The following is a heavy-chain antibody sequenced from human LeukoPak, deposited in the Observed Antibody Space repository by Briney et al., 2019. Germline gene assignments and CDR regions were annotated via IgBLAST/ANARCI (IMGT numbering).Heavy chain of an antibody. Sequence: GGSLRLSCAASEFTFSSYEMNWVRQAPGKGLEWVSYISSSGSTKYYADSVKGRFTISRDNAKNSLYLQMNSLRVEDTALYYCARGPHPYTSGWYHFDYWDQGTLVTVSS. CDR1: EFTFSSYE. CDR2: ISSSGSTK. D-gene: IGHD6-19*01. J-gene: IGHJ4*02. CDR3: ARGPHPYTSGWYHFDY. V-gene: IGHV3-48*03.